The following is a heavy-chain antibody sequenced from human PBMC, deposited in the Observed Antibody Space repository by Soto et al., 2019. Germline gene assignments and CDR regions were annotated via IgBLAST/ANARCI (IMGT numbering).Heavy chain of an antibody. D-gene: IGHD2-2*01. Sequence: GASVKVSCKASGFTFTSSAVQWVRQARGQRLEWIGWIVVGSGNTNYAQKFQERVTITRDMSTSTAYMELSSLRSEDTAVYYCAAVADIVVTLAQKPWRYGNRTRPQFDYWGQGTQVTVSS. V-gene: IGHV1-58*01. CDR2: IVVGSGNT. CDR1: GFTFTSSA. J-gene: IGHJ4*02. CDR3: AAVADIVVTLAQKPWRYGNRTRPQFDY.